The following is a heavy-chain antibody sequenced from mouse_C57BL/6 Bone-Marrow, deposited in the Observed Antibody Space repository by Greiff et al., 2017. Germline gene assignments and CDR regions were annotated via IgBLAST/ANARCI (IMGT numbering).Heavy chain of an antibody. V-gene: IGHV1-18*01. CDR3: ARVKPATVVADWYFDV. Sequence: EVQLQQSGPELVKPGASVKIPCKASGYTFTDYNMDWVKQSHGKSLEWIGDINPNNGGTIYNQTFKGKATLTVDKSSSTAYMELRSLTSEDTAVYYCARVKPATVVADWYFDVWGTGTTVTVSS. CDR2: INPNNGGT. CDR1: GYTFTDYN. J-gene: IGHJ1*03. D-gene: IGHD1-1*01.